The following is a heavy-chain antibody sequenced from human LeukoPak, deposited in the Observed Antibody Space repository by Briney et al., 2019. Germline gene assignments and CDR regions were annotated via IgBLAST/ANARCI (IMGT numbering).Heavy chain of an antibody. CDR1: GGSISSSSYY. J-gene: IGHJ3*02. CDR2: IYYSGST. D-gene: IGHD3-22*01. Sequence: PSETLSLTCTVSGGSISSSSYYWGWIRQPPGKGLEWIGSIYYSGSTYYNPSLKSRVTISVDTSKNQFSLKLSSVTAADTAVYYCARGRFLVVVNPDAFDIWGQGTMVTVSS. CDR3: ARGRFLVVVNPDAFDI. V-gene: IGHV4-39*07.